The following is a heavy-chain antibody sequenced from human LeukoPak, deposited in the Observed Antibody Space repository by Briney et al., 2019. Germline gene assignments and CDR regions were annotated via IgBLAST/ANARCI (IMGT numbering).Heavy chain of an antibody. CDR3: AKDQDNWYQLPQYYFDY. J-gene: IGHJ4*02. V-gene: IGHV3-23*01. CDR2: ISGSGGST. D-gene: IGHD2-2*01. CDR1: GFTFSSYA. Sequence: GGSLRLSCAASGFTFSSYAMSWVRQAPGKGLEWVSAISGSGGSTYYADSVKGRFTISRDNSKNTLYLQMNSLRAEDTAVYYCAKDQDNWYQLPQYYFDYWGQGTLVTVSS.